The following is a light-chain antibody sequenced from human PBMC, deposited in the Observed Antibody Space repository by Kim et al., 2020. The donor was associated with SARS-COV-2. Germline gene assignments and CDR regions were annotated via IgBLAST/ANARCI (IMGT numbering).Light chain of an antibody. V-gene: IGKV3-11*01. CDR1: QSVSSY. CDR3: QQRSNWPIT. CDR2: DAS. J-gene: IGKJ5*01. Sequence: LSPGERATLSCRASQSVSSYLAWYQQKPGQAPRLLIYDASNRATGIPARFSGSGSGTDFTLTISSLEPQDFAVYYCQQRSNWPITFGQGTRLEIK.